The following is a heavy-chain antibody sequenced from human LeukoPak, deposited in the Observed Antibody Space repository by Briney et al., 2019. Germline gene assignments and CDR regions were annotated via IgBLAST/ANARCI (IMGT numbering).Heavy chain of an antibody. J-gene: IGHJ4*02. Sequence: SVKVSCKASGGTFSSYAISWVRQAPGQGLEWMGRIIPILGIANYAQKFQGRVTITADKSTSTAYMELSSLRSEDTAVYYCAREGGDGYNYFDYWGQGTLVTVSS. CDR1: GGTFSSYA. CDR3: AREGGDGYNYFDY. V-gene: IGHV1-69*04. D-gene: IGHD5-24*01. CDR2: IIPILGIA.